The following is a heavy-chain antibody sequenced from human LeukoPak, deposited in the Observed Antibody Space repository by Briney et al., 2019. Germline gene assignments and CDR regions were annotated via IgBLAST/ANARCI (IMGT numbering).Heavy chain of an antibody. D-gene: IGHD3-22*01. J-gene: IGHJ4*02. CDR1: GGSFSNYA. Sequence: SVKVSCKASGGSFSNYAISWVRQAPGQGLEWMGGIIPIFDTGNYAQKFQGRVAITADKFTSTAYMEMGSLRSEDTAVYYCARTYYYDSSGYHFDYWGQGTLVTVSS. V-gene: IGHV1-69*06. CDR3: ARTYYYDSSGYHFDY. CDR2: IIPIFDTG.